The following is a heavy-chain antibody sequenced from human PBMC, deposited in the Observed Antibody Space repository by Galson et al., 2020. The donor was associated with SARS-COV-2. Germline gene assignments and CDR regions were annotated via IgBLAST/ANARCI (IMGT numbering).Heavy chain of an antibody. Sequence: QLGESLKISCAASGFTFSSYWMSWVRQAPGKGLEWVANIKQDGSEKYYVDSVKGRFTISRDNAKNSLYLQMNSLRAEDTAVYYCARDPGAVLLWFGELEAGWFDPWGQGTLVTVSS. CDR2: IKQDGSEK. CDR3: ARDPGAVLLWFGELEAGWFDP. V-gene: IGHV3-7*01. J-gene: IGHJ5*02. D-gene: IGHD3-10*01. CDR1: GFTFSSYW.